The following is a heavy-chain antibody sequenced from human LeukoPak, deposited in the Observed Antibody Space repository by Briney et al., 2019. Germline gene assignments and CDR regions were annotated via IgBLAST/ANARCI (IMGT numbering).Heavy chain of an antibody. D-gene: IGHD3-3*01. J-gene: IGHJ6*02. V-gene: IGHV4-30-2*01. Sequence: SETLSLTCTVSGGTISSGGHSWSWIRQPPGKGLEWIGYIYHSGSGSTYYNPSLKSRVTISIDKSKNQFSLKLNSVTAADTAVYYCARINDFWSGPTLDVWGQGTTVTVSS. CDR2: IYHSGSGST. CDR3: ARINDFWSGPTLDV. CDR1: GGTISSGGHS.